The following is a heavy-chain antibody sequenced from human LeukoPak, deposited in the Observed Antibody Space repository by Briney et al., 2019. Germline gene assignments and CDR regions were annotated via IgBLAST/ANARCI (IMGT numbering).Heavy chain of an antibody. CDR2: IYYSGST. J-gene: IGHJ5*02. CDR1: GGSISSYY. CDR3: ARVAVAGLAGWFDP. D-gene: IGHD6-19*01. Sequence: SETLSLTCTVSGGSISSYYWSWIRQPPGKGLEWIGYIYYSGSTNYNPSLKSRVTISVDTSKNQFSLKLSSVTAADTAVYYCARVAVAGLAGWFDPWGQGTLVTVSS. V-gene: IGHV4-59*01.